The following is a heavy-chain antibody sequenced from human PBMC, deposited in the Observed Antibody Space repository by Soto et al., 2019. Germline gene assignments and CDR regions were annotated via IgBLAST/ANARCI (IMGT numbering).Heavy chain of an antibody. D-gene: IGHD2-8*02. CDR1: GGSISATY. Sequence: PSETLSLTCTVTGGSISATYWSWVRQPPGEELEWIGYIHFGGTSSYNPSLRSRITMSGDASKNQLSLKVASVIAADTAVYYCARGGDPTAGGTGAFDIWGQGIMVTVS. J-gene: IGHJ3*02. CDR2: IHFGGTS. CDR3: ARGGDPTAGGTGAFDI. V-gene: IGHV4-59*01.